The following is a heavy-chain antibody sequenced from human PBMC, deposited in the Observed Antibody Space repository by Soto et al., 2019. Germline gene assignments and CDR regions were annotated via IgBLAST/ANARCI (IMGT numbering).Heavy chain of an antibody. CDR3: GRDSRLGICFFYGLDV. V-gene: IGHV3-48*01. J-gene: IGHJ6*01. CDR1: VFTVSSNY. CDR2: ISNSSNTI. D-gene: IGHD3-16*01. Sequence: GGSLRLSCAASVFTVSSNYMSLVRQAPGKGLGCISYISNSSNTIYYADSGKGRFTISRXXAKNSLYLQMNSLRAEDTAVYYCGRDSRLGICFFYGLDV.